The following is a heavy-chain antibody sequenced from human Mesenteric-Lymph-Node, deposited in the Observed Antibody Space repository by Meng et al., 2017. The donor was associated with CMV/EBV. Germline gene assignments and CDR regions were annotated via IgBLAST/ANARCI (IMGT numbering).Heavy chain of an antibody. J-gene: IGHJ6*02. CDR1: GFTFDDFA. CDR3: ARGSDDYGDYVPLGMDV. D-gene: IGHD4-17*01. V-gene: IGHV3-49*04. CDR2: IRSKPFGGTT. Sequence: GGSLRLSCAASGFTFDDFAMNWVRQAPGKGLEWVGFIRSKPFGGTTEYAASVKDRFSISRDDSKSIAYLQMNSLKTEDTGVYFCARGSDDYGDYVPLGMDVWGQGTTVTVSS.